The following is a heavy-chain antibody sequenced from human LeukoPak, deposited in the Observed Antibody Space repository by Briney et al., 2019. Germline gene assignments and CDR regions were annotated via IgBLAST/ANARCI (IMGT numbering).Heavy chain of an antibody. V-gene: IGHV4-59*08. D-gene: IGHD6-13*01. Sequence: SETLSLTCTVSGGSISSYYWSWIRQPPGKGLEWIGYIYYSGSTTYNPSLKSRLTLSVDTSNNQFSLSLNSVTAADTAIYYCARDLLRGESGSWFEAFDIWGQGTMVTVSS. CDR3: ARDLLRGESGSWFEAFDI. CDR2: IYYSGST. CDR1: GGSISSYY. J-gene: IGHJ3*02.